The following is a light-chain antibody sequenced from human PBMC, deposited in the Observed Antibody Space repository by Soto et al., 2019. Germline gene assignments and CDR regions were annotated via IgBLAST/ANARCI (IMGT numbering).Light chain of an antibody. V-gene: IGKV3D-20*02. Sequence: EIVLTQSPGTLSLSPGEGATLSCRASQSFSSNFLAWYQQKPGQAPRLLIYGTSGRATGIPDRFSGSGSGTDFTLTISRLEPEDFALYYCQQRSTWPPAFGQGTKLEIE. J-gene: IGKJ2*01. CDR2: GTS. CDR1: QSFSSNF. CDR3: QQRSTWPPA.